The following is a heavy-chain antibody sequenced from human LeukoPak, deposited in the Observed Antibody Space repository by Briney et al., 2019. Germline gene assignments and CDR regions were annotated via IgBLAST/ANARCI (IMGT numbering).Heavy chain of an antibody. CDR2: ISSSSSYI. V-gene: IGHV3-21*01. D-gene: IGHD3-22*01. Sequence: EWVSSISSSSSYIYYADSVKGRFTISRDNAKNSLYLQMNSLRAEDTAVYYCARVSSGRFDYWGQGTLATVSS. J-gene: IGHJ4*02. CDR3: ARVSSGRFDY.